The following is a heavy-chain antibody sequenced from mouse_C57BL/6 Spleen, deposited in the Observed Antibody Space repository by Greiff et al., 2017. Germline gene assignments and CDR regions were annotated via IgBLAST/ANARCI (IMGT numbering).Heavy chain of an antibody. D-gene: IGHD2-3*01. CDR1: GYTFTSYW. CDR2: IDPSDSYT. CDR3: AREGYDLFDY. Sequence: QVQLKQPGAELVMPGASVKLSCKASGYTFTSYWMHWVKQRPGQGLEWIGEIDPSDSYTNYNQKFKGKSTLTVDKSSSTAYMQLSSLTSEDSAVYYCAREGYDLFDYWGQGTTLTVSS. J-gene: IGHJ2*01. V-gene: IGHV1-69*01.